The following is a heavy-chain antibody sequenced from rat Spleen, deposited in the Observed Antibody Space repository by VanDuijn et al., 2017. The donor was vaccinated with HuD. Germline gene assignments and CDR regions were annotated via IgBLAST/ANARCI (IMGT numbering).Heavy chain of an antibody. CDR2: ISYDGGIT. V-gene: IGHV5-29*01. J-gene: IGHJ2*01. Sequence: EVQLVESNGGLVQPGRSLKLSCAASGFTFNDHFMAWVRQGPTKGLEWVAYISYDGGITYYRDSVKGRFTISRDNAKSSLSLQMDSLRSEDTATYYCARRHYGYTDYFDYWGQGVMVTVSS. CDR3: ARRHYGYTDYFDY. CDR1: GFTFNDHF. D-gene: IGHD1-11*01.